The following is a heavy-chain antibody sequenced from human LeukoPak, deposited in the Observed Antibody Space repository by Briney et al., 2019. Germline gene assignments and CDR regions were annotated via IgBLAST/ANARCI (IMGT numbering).Heavy chain of an antibody. CDR1: GFTFSGYA. CDR3: AKDRSGSWTNDAFDI. V-gene: IGHV3-23*01. D-gene: IGHD6-13*01. J-gene: IGHJ3*02. CDR2: ISGSGGTT. Sequence: GGSLRLSCAASGFTFSGYAMSWVRQAPGKGLEWVSTISGSGGTTYYADSVKGRFTISRDNSKNTLYLQMNSLRGEDTAVYYCAKDRSGSWTNDAFDIWGQGTMVTVSS.